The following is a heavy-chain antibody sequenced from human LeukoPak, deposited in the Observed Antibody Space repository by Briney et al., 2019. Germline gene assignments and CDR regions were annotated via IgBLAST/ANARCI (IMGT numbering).Heavy chain of an antibody. Sequence: ASVKVSCKASGYTFTSYAMNWVRQAPGQGLEWMGWINTNTGNPTYAQGFTGRFVFSLDTSVSTAYLQISSLKAEDTAVYYCARGAYCDFWSGYGGDGMDVWGQGTTVTVSS. D-gene: IGHD3-3*01. CDR2: INTNTGNP. V-gene: IGHV7-4-1*02. CDR1: GYTFTSYA. CDR3: ARGAYCDFWSGYGGDGMDV. J-gene: IGHJ6*02.